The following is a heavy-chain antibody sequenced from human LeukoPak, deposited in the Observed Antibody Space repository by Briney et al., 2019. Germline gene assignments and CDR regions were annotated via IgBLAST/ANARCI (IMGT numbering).Heavy chain of an antibody. J-gene: IGHJ4*02. CDR3: AREVSQYSNYVGSFDY. V-gene: IGHV3-48*01. Sequence: GGSLGLSCAASGFTFSSYSMNWVRQAPGKGLEWVSYISSSSSTIYYADSVKGRFTISRDNAKNSLYPQMNSLRAEDTAVYYCAREVSQYSNYVGSFDYWGQGTLVTVSS. CDR1: GFTFSSYS. D-gene: IGHD4-11*01. CDR2: ISSSSSTI.